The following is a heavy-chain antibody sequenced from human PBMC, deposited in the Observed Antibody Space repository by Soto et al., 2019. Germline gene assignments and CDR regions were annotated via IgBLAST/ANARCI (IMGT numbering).Heavy chain of an antibody. Sequence: EAQLVESGGGLVQPGGSLRLSCAASGFTFSTYWMHWFRQAPGGGLVWVPRIKGDESNTNYADSVKGRFTISRDNAKNTVYLQMNSLRAEDTAIYYCARGALRAYYLDYWGQGVLVTVSS. CDR3: ARGALRAYYLDY. V-gene: IGHV3-74*01. CDR1: GFTFSTYW. CDR2: IKGDESNT. D-gene: IGHD3-10*01. J-gene: IGHJ4*02.